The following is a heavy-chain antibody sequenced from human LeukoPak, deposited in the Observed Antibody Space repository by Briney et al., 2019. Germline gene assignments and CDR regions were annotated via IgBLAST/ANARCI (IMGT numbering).Heavy chain of an antibody. CDR3: AKDDSGWYFDY. V-gene: IGHV3-23*01. Sequence: GGSLRISCAASGFTFSVSEMNWVRQAPGKGLEWVSTITNSGGVAYYADPIKGRFTISRDNSKNTLYLQMKSLRVDDTAVYFCAKDDSGWYFDYRGQGILVTVSS. CDR1: GFTFSVSE. J-gene: IGHJ4*02. CDR2: ITNSGGVA. D-gene: IGHD6-25*01.